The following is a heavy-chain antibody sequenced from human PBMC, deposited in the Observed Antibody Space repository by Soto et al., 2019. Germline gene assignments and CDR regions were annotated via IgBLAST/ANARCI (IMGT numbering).Heavy chain of an antibody. CDR3: ARDLGGWPDY. Sequence: ASVKVSCKASGFTFSSSAMQWVRQARGQRLEWIGWIVVGSGHTNYAQKFQERVTITRDTSASTAYMELSSLRSEDTAVYYCARDLGGWPDYWGQGTLVTVSS. V-gene: IGHV1-58*02. CDR1: GFTFSSSA. D-gene: IGHD2-15*01. J-gene: IGHJ4*02. CDR2: IVVGSGHT.